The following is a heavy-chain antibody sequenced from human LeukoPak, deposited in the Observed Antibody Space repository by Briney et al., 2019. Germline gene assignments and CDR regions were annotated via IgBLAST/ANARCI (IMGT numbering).Heavy chain of an antibody. Sequence: GGSLRLSCSASGFTFRDYPIHWVRQAPGEGLQYVSAISSAGGTTYYADSVKGRFTISRDNSKNTLYLQMNSLRAEDTAVYYCARESDILYYFDYWGQGTLVTVSS. CDR1: GFTFRDYP. D-gene: IGHD2-15*01. V-gene: IGHV3-64*04. J-gene: IGHJ4*02. CDR2: ISSAGGTT. CDR3: ARESDILYYFDY.